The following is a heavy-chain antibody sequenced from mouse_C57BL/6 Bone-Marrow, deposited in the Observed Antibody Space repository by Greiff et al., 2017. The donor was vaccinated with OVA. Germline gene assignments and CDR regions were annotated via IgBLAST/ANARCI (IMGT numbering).Heavy chain of an antibody. CDR3: APFMTTVVAPRFAY. D-gene: IGHD1-1*01. J-gene: IGHJ3*01. Sequence: VQLQQSGAELVKPGASVKLSCTASGFNIKDYYMHWVKQRTEQGLEWIGRIDPEDGETKYAPNFQGKATITADTSSNTAYLQLSSLTSADTAVYYVAPFMTTVVAPRFAYWGQGTLVTVSA. CDR1: GFNIKDYY. V-gene: IGHV14-2*01. CDR2: IDPEDGET.